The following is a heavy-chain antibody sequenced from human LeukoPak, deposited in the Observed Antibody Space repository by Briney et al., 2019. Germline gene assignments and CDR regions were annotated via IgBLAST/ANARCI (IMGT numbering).Heavy chain of an antibody. CDR1: GYTFTSYG. CDR3: ARGKSVRVNFNF. CDR2: ISTYNGDT. J-gene: IGHJ4*02. V-gene: IGHV1-18*01. Sequence: GASVKLSFKASGYTFTSYGITWVRQAPGQGLEWMGWISTYNGDTNYAQKLQGRVTMTTDASTSTAYMELRSLRSDDTAVYYCARGKSVRVNFNFWGQGNLVTVSS. D-gene: IGHD2-21*01.